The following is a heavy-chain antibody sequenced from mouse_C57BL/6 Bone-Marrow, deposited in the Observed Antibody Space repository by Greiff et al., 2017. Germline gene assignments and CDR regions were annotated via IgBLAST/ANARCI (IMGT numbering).Heavy chain of an antibody. CDR1: GYTFTSYW. V-gene: IGHV1-53*01. D-gene: IGHD1-1*01. CDR2: INPSNGGT. Sequence: QVQLQQPGAELVKPGASVKMSCKASGYTFTSYWITWVKQRPGQGLEWIGNINPSNGGTNYNEKFKSKATLTVDKSSSTAYMQLSSLTSEDSAVYYCARWGYYGSRDDWGQGTTLTVSS. J-gene: IGHJ2*01. CDR3: ARWGYYGSRDD.